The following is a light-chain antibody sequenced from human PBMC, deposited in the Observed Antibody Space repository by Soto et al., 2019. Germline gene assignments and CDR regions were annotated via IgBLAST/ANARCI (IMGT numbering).Light chain of an antibody. CDR2: ESS. CDR3: QQYGSSGT. J-gene: IGKJ1*01. V-gene: IGKV3-11*01. Sequence: EIVLTQSPATLPLSPGERATVSCRASQNVANYLDWYQQKPGQAPRLLIYESSNRATGIAARFSGSGSGTDFTLTISSLEPEDFAVYYCQQYGSSGTFGQGTKVDIK. CDR1: QNVANY.